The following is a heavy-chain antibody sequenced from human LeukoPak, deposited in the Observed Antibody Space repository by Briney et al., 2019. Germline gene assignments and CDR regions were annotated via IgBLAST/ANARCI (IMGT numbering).Heavy chain of an antibody. V-gene: IGHV3-74*01. CDR3: ARGNYYDSSGPGGY. J-gene: IGHJ4*02. CDR1: GFTFSSHW. CDR2: INSDGSST. D-gene: IGHD3-22*01. Sequence: GGSLRLSCAASGFTFSSHWMHWVRQTPGKGLVWVSRINSDGSSTSYVDSVAGRFTISRDNAKNTLYLQMNSLRAEDTAVYYCARGNYYDSSGPGGYWGQGTLVIASS.